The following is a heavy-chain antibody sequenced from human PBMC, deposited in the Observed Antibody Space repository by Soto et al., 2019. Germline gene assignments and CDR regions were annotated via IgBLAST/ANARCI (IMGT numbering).Heavy chain of an antibody. D-gene: IGHD1-1*01. J-gene: IGHJ6*02. CDR2: ISAYNGNT. Sequence: PSVKVSCKASGYTFTSYGISWVRQAPGQGLEWMGWISAYNGNTNYAQKLQGRVTMTTDTSTSTAYMELRSLRSDDTAVYYCARGKGMEENYYYYGMDIWGQGTTVTVSS. CDR3: ARGKGMEENYYYYGMDI. V-gene: IGHV1-18*04. CDR1: GYTFTSYG.